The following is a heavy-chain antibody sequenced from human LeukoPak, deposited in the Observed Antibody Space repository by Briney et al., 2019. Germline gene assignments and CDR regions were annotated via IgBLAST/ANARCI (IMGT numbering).Heavy chain of an antibody. CDR2: ISSSSSYI. CDR1: GFTFSSYS. Sequence: TGGSLRLSCAASGFTFSSYSMNWVRQAPGKGLEWVSSISSSSSYIYYADSVKGRFTISRDDAKNSLYPQMDSLRAEDTAVYYCARGAKDSWMDYWGQGTLVTVSS. D-gene: IGHD6-13*01. J-gene: IGHJ4*02. V-gene: IGHV3-21*01. CDR3: ARGAKDSWMDY.